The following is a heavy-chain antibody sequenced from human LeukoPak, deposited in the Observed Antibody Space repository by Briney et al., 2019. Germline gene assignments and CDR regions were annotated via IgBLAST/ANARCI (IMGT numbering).Heavy chain of an antibody. Sequence: SETLSLTCTVSVGSLSSHYWCWIRQHPPTGLEWIGDIYYSGSTNYNPSLKSRVTISVDTSKNQFSLKLSSVTAADTAVYYCASYQTDCTNGVCANWFDPRGQGTLVTVSS. CDR1: VGSLSSHY. CDR3: ASYQTDCTNGVCANWFDP. CDR2: IYYSGST. D-gene: IGHD2-8*01. J-gene: IGHJ5*02. V-gene: IGHV4-59*11.